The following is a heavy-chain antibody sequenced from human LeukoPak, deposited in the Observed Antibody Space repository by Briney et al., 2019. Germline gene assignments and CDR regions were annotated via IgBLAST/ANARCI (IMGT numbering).Heavy chain of an antibody. J-gene: IGHJ4*02. D-gene: IGHD1-1*01. CDR1: GLIFSKYW. Sequence: GGSLRLSCAASGLIFSKYWMHWVRQAPGKGLVWVSRINSDESSTCYVDSVKGRFTISRDNAKNTLYLQMSSLRAEDTAVYYCVKDPSWNWNDGDFDYWGQGTLVTVSS. V-gene: IGHV3-74*01. CDR2: INSDESST. CDR3: VKDPSWNWNDGDFDY.